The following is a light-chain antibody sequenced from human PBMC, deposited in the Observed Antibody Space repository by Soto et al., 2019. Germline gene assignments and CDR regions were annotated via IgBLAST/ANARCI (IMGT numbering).Light chain of an antibody. V-gene: IGLV3-21*02. CDR3: QVWASTAEFFV. J-gene: IGLJ1*01. Sequence: SYALTQPPSVSVAPGQTAKITCGGDKIGSKIVHWYKQRPGQAPVAVVFDATDRPSVIPDRISASRSVDTATLTISRVDAGDEADYYCQVWASTAEFFVFGSGTKVTVL. CDR1: KIGSKI. CDR2: DAT.